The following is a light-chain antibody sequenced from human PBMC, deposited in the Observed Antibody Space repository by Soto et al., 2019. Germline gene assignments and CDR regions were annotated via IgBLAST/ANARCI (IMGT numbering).Light chain of an antibody. CDR3: AAWDDSLSGPWV. Sequence: QSVLTQPPSASGTPGQRVTISCSGSSSNIGSNYVYWYQQLPGTAPKLLIYRNNQRPSGVPDRFSGSKSGTSASLAISGLRYEDEDDYYCAAWDDSLSGPWVFGGGTKVTVL. V-gene: IGLV1-47*01. CDR1: SSNIGSNY. CDR2: RNN. J-gene: IGLJ3*02.